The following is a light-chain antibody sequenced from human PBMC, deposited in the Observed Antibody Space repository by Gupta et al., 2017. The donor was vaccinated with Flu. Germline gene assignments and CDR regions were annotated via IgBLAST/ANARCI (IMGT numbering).Light chain of an antibody. CDR2: AAS. Sequence: DIQMTQSPSSLSASVGDRVTITCRASQDINNKLAWIQQKPGKAPKSLIYAASSVQSGLPSMFSGSGSATDFTLTISSLPPEDFATYCCQHDINVPFTFGRGTKVEIK. CDR1: QDINNK. CDR3: QHDINVPFT. V-gene: IGKV1-16*01. J-gene: IGKJ4*01.